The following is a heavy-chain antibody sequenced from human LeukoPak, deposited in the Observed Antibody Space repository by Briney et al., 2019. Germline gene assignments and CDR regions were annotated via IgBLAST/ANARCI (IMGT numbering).Heavy chain of an antibody. Sequence: GGSLRLSCAASGFTFSSFAMSWVRQAPGKGLQWVSAISGSGGSTYYADSVKGRFTISRDNSKNTLYLQMSSLRAEDTAVYYCVKVFFMDYWGQGTLVTVSS. CDR1: GFTFSSFA. J-gene: IGHJ4*02. V-gene: IGHV3-23*01. CDR2: ISGSGGST. D-gene: IGHD2-8*01. CDR3: VKVFFMDY.